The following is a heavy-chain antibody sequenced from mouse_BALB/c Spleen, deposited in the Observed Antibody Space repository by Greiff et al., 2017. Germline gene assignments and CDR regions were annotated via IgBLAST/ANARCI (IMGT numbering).Heavy chain of an antibody. CDR3: AREDYDYDDGDYAMDY. V-gene: IGHV3-2*02. Sequence: VQLKESGPGLVKPSQSLSLTCTVTGYSITSDYAWNWIRQFPGNKLEWMGYISYSGSTSYNPSLKSRISITRDTSKNQFFLQLNSVTTEDTATYYCAREDYDYDDGDYAMDYWGQGTSVTVSS. CDR2: ISYSGST. D-gene: IGHD2-4*01. J-gene: IGHJ4*01. CDR1: GYSITSDYA.